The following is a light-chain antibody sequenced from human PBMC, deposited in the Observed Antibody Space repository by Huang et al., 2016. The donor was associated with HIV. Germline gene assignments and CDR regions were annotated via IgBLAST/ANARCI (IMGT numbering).Light chain of an antibody. CDR3: QQYHNWPYT. CDR1: PSVATN. Sequence: EIIMTQSPATLSLSPGEGASLSCRANPSVATNLAWYLHRPGQSPRILSFGASTRASGLPGRVSGSGSGTQFTLTVSGLQSEDFAVYYCQQYHNWPYTFGQGTKLEI. CDR2: GAS. V-gene: IGKV3-15*01. J-gene: IGKJ2*01.